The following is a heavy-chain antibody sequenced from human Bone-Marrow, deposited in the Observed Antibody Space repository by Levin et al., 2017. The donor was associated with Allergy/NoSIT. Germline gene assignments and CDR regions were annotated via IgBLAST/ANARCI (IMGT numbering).Heavy chain of an antibody. V-gene: IGHV1-69*06. J-gene: IGHJ5*02. CDR3: APLEGDTGFDP. D-gene: IGHD5-18*01. CDR2: IIPIFGTA. CDR1: GGTFSSYA. Sequence: SVKVSCKASGGTFSSYAISWVRQAPGQGLEWMGGIIPIFGTANYAQKFQGRVTITADKSTSTAYMELSSLRSEDTAVYYCAPLEGDTGFDPWGQGTLVTVSS.